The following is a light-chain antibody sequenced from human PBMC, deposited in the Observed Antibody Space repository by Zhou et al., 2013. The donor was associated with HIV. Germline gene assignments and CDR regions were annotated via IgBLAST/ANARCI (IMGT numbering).Light chain of an antibody. J-gene: IGKJ4*01. CDR3: QRYSLYPPAVG. CDR2: DVS. CDR1: QDINTY. Sequence: DIQMTQSPSSLSASVGDRVTITCQASQDINTYLNWYQQRPGKAPNLLIYDVSNLQTGVPSRFSGSGSGTHFTLTISSLQPEDFATYFCQRYSLYPPAVGFGGGTKVEV. V-gene: IGKV1-33*01.